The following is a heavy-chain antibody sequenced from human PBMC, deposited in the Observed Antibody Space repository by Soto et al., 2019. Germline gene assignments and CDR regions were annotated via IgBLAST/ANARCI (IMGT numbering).Heavy chain of an antibody. V-gene: IGHV4-39*01. CDR3: ARRLSYSSSWYTYYYYYGMDV. J-gene: IGHJ6*02. Sequence: SETLSLTCTVSGGSISSSSYYWGWIRQPPGKGLEWIGSIYYSGSTYYNPSLKSRVTISVDTSKNQFSLKLSSVTAADTAVYYCARRLSYSSSWYTYYYYYGMDVWGQGTTVTVSS. D-gene: IGHD6-13*01. CDR1: GGSISSSSYY. CDR2: IYYSGST.